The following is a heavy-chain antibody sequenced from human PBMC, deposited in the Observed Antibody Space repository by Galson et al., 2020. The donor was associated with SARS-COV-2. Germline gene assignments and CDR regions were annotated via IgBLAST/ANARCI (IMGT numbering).Heavy chain of an antibody. CDR1: GFSLSNARMG. J-gene: IGHJ3*02. CDR2: IFSNDEK. CDR3: ARVYGSGSYYKGDAFDI. V-gene: IGHV2-26*01. D-gene: IGHD3-10*01. Sequence: SGPTLVKPTETLTLTCTVSGFSLSNARMGVSWIRQPPGKALEWLAHIFSNDEKSYSTSLKSRLTISKDTSKSQVVLTMTNMDPVDTATYYCARVYGSGSYYKGDAFDIGGQGTMVTVSS.